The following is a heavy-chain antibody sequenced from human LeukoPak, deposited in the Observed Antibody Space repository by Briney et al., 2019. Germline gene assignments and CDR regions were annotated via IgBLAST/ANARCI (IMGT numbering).Heavy chain of an antibody. D-gene: IGHD2-21*01. V-gene: IGHV3-23*01. J-gene: IGHJ3*02. CDR1: GFTFSSYA. Sequence: GGSLRLSCAASGFTFSSYAMSWVRQAPGKGLEWVSAISGSGGSIYYADSVKGRFTISRDNSKNTLYLQMNSLRAEDTAVYYCAKVTYCGGDCYGLINAFDIWGQGTMVTVSS. CDR2: ISGSGGSI. CDR3: AKVTYCGGDCYGLINAFDI.